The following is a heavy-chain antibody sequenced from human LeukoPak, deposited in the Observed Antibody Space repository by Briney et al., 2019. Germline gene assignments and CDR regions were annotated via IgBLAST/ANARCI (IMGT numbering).Heavy chain of an antibody. J-gene: IGHJ4*02. CDR1: GFNVSNNY. CDR2: IFSSGPT. Sequence: GGSLRLSCAASGFNVSNNYMNWVRQAPGKGLEWVSVIFSSGPTYYADSVKGRFTISRDTSKNALYLQMNSLRAEDTAVYFCALAVIGSGWTLDYWGQGTLVTVS. V-gene: IGHV3-53*01. D-gene: IGHD6-19*01. CDR3: ALAVIGSGWTLDY.